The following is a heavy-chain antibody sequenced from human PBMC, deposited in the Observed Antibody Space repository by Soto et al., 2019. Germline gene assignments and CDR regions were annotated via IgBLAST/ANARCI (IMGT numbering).Heavy chain of an antibody. CDR1: GFTFSSYW. J-gene: IGHJ6*02. Sequence: GGSLRLSCVASGFTFSSYWMHWVRQAPGKGLAWVSHTKDDGSGTSYADFAKGRFTISRDNSKNTLYLQMNSLRAEDTAVYYCAKERATTRGYYYYGMDVWGQGTTVTVSS. CDR2: TKDDGSGT. CDR3: AKERATTRGYYYYGMDV. D-gene: IGHD4-17*01. V-gene: IGHV3-74*01.